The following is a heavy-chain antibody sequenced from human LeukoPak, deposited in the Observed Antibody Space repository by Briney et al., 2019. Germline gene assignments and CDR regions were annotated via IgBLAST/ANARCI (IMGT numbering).Heavy chain of an antibody. CDR2: ISDSSRYI. CDR1: GFPFSTYS. CDR3: ARDGYYYGSGSRGAIGYGMDV. Sequence: GESLRLSCAASGFPFSTYSMNWLRQAPGKGLEWVSSISDSSRYIYYADSVTGRFTVSRDNAKNSLYLQMNSLRAEDTAIYYCARDGYYYGSGSRGAIGYGMDVWGQGTTVTVSS. J-gene: IGHJ6*02. D-gene: IGHD3-10*01. V-gene: IGHV3-21*01.